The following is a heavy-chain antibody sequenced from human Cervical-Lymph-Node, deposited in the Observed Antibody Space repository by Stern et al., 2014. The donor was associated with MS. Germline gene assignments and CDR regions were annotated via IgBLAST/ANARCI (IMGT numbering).Heavy chain of an antibody. D-gene: IGHD6-13*01. J-gene: IGHJ4*02. CDR3: ASAYSSSHYYFDY. V-gene: IGHV3-33*01. CDR1: GFSFSRYA. CDR2: IWYDGSNP. Sequence: MQLVESGGGLVQPGRPLRLSCAASGFSFSRYALHWVRQAPGQGLEWVALIWYDGSNPYYADSVTGRFTISRDNFKNTLYLQMNSLRAEDTAVYYCASAYSSSHYYFDYWGQGTLVTVSS.